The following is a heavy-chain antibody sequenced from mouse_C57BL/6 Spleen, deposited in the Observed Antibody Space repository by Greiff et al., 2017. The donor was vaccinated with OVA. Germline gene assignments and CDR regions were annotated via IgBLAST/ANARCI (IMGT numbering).Heavy chain of an antibody. J-gene: IGHJ3*01. D-gene: IGHD1-1*01. CDR3: TAGDYYYGSSPAWFAY. V-gene: IGHV6-3*01. CDR2: IRLKSDNYAT. Sequence: EVKLQESGGGLVQPGGSMKLSCVASGFTFSNYWMNWVRQSPEKGLEWVAQIRLKSDNYATHYAESVKGRFTISRDDSKSSVYLQMNNLRAEDTGIYYCTAGDYYYGSSPAWFAYWGQGTLVTVSA. CDR1: GFTFSNYW.